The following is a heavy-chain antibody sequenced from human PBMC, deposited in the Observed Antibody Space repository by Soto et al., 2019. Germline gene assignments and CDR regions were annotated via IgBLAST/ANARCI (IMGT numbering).Heavy chain of an antibody. J-gene: IGHJ4*02. D-gene: IGHD6-13*01. V-gene: IGHV1-18*01. CDR1: GYTFTSYG. Sequence: ASVKVSCKASGYTFTSYGISWVRQAPGQGLEWMGWISAYNGNTNYAQKLQGRVTMTTDTSTSTAYMELRSLRSDDTAVYYCARVIAAAVDFDYWGQGALVTVSS. CDR3: ARVIAAAVDFDY. CDR2: ISAYNGNT.